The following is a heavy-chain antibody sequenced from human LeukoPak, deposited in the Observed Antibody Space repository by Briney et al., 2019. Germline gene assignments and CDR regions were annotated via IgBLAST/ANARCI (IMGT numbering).Heavy chain of an antibody. CDR3: ARSAIYGSGSYLEDY. D-gene: IGHD3-10*01. CDR1: GGSISSYY. Sequence: SETLSHTCTVSGGSISSYYWSWIRQPPGKGLEWIGYIYYSGSTNYNPSLKSRVTISVDTSKNQFSLKLSSVTAADTAVYYCARSAIYGSGSYLEDYWGQGTLVTVSS. J-gene: IGHJ4*02. CDR2: IYYSGST. V-gene: IGHV4-59*08.